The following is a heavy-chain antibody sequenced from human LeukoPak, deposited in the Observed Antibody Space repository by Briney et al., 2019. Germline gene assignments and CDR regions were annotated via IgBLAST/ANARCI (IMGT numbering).Heavy chain of an antibody. CDR3: ARDPLYHYDSSGYSDAFDI. D-gene: IGHD3-22*01. CDR1: GFTFSSYG. Sequence: PGRSLRLSCAASGFTFSSYGMHWVRQAPGKGLEWVAVIWYDGSNKYYADSVKGRFTISRDNSKNTLYLQMNSLRAEDTAVYYCARDPLYHYDSSGYSDAFDIRGQGTMVTVSS. J-gene: IGHJ3*02. V-gene: IGHV3-33*01. CDR2: IWYDGSNK.